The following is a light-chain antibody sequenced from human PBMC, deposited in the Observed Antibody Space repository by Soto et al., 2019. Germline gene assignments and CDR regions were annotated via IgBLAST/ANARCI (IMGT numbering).Light chain of an antibody. Sequence: DIVMTQSPDSLAVSLGERATINCKSSQRVFYSPNTKNYFAWYQQKPGQPPKLLLSLASTRESGVPDRFSCRGSATDFTRTISSLQDGDVAVYYCQQYSSTPPTFGQGTKLDIK. J-gene: IGKJ2*01. CDR1: QRVFYSPNTKNY. CDR3: QQYSSTPPT. V-gene: IGKV4-1*01. CDR2: LAS.